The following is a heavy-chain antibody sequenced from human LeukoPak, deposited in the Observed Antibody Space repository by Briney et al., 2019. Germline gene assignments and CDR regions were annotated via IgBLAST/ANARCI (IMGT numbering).Heavy chain of an antibody. V-gene: IGHV3-30*02. J-gene: IGHJ4*02. Sequence: GGSLRLSCAVSGFTVSGNYMSWVRQAPGKGLEWVAFIRYDGSNKYYADSVKGRFTISRDNSKNTLYLQMNSLRAEDTAVYYCAKGYYFDYWGQGTLVTVSS. CDR3: AKGYYFDY. CDR1: GFTVSGNY. CDR2: IRYDGSNK.